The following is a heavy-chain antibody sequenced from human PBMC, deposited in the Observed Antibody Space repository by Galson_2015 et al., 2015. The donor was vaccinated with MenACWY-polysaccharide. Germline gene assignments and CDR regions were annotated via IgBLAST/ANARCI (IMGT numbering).Heavy chain of an antibody. D-gene: IGHD2-2*01. CDR2: IQRSGST. CDR3: VRAPYCDSTDCYRHDAFDI. CDR1: GGSIRSGNYY. J-gene: IGHJ3*02. V-gene: IGHV4-30-4*01. Sequence: TLSLTCSVSGGSIRSGNYYWSWVRQTPGKGLEWIGYIQRSGSTYYNPSHKNRFTISLDTSTDQYSLRLTSVTAADTALYYCVRAPYCDSTDCYRHDAFDIWGPGTMVTVAS.